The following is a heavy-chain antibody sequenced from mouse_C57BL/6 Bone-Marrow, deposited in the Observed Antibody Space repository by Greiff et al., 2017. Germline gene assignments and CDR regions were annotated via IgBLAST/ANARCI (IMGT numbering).Heavy chain of an antibody. J-gene: IGHJ1*03. Sequence: VQLQQSGPELVKPGASVKLSCKASGYTFTSYDINWVKQRPGQGLEWIGWIYPRDGSTKYNEKFKGKATLTVDTSSSTAYMQLHSLTSEDSAVYFCARLRFVGSSADWYFDDWGTGTTLTVSS. CDR3: ARLRFVGSSADWYFDD. V-gene: IGHV1-85*01. CDR1: GYTFTSYD. D-gene: IGHD1-1*01. CDR2: IYPRDGST.